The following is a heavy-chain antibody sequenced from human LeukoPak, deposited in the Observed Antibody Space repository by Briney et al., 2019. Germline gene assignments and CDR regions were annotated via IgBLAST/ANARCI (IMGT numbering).Heavy chain of an antibody. CDR2: IYPGDSDT. D-gene: IGHD3-22*01. J-gene: IGHJ3*02. V-gene: IGHV5-51*01. CDR3: ARHDMPAYYYDSSGYSNAFDI. Sequence: GESLKISCKGSGYNFATYWIGWVRQMPGKGLEWMGIIYPGDSDTRYSPSFQGQVTISADKSISTAYLQWSSLKASDTAMYYCARHDMPAYYYDSSGYSNAFDIWGQGTMVTVSS. CDR1: GYNFATYW.